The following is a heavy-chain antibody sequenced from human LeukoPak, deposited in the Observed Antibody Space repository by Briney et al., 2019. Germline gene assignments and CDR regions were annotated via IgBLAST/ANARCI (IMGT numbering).Heavy chain of an antibody. CDR1: GYTFTSYD. CDR2: MNPNSGNT. CDR3: ARGSGTITMVRGVLYGMDV. J-gene: IGHJ6*02. Sequence: GASVKVSCKASGYTFTSYDINWVRQATGQGLEWMGWMNPNSGNTGYAQKFQGRVTMTRNTSISTAYMELSSLRSEDTAVYYCARGSGTITMVRGVLYGMDVWGQGTTVTVSS. D-gene: IGHD3-10*01. V-gene: IGHV1-8*01.